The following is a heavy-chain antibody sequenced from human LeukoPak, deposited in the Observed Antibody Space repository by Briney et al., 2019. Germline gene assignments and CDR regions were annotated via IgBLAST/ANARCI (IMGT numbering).Heavy chain of an antibody. Sequence: ASVKVSCKASGYTFTSYDINWVRQATGQGLEWMGWMNPNSGNTGYAQKFQGRVTMTRNTSISTAYMELSSLRSEDTAVYYCARGTRKLGYCTNGVCIRRYYYYYMDVWGKGTTVTVSS. J-gene: IGHJ6*03. CDR3: ARGTRKLGYCTNGVCIRRYYYYYMDV. V-gene: IGHV1-8*01. D-gene: IGHD2-8*01. CDR2: MNPNSGNT. CDR1: GYTFTSYD.